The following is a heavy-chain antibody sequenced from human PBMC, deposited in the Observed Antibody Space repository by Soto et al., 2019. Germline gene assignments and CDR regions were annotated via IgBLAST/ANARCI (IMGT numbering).Heavy chain of an antibody. J-gene: IGHJ4*02. V-gene: IGHV3-23*01. Sequence: PWGSLRLSCVASGFTFSNYAMSWVRQAPGKGLEWVSAFSDIGYTTYYADSVKGRFTISRDNSKNTLYLQMNSLRAADTAVYYCVKVWQQMNMNFDYWGQGIMVTVSS. D-gene: IGHD6-13*01. CDR2: FSDIGYTT. CDR1: GFTFSNYA. CDR3: VKVWQQMNMNFDY.